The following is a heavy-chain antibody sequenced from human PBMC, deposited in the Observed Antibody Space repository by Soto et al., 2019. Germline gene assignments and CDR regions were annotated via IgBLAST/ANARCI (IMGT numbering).Heavy chain of an antibody. Sequence: PSETLSLTCSVSGGSISSSSYFWGWIRQPPGKGLECIGSIYYSGSTYYNPSLKSRVTVSVDTSKNQFPLKLSSVTAADTAVYYCARHPSDFWFDPWGQGTLVTVSS. CDR3: ARHPSDFWFDP. V-gene: IGHV4-39*01. J-gene: IGHJ5*02. D-gene: IGHD2-21*02. CDR1: GGSISSSSYF. CDR2: IYYSGST.